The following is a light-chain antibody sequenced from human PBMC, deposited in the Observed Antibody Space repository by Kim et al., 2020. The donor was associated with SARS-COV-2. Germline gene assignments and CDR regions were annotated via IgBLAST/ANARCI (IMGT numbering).Light chain of an antibody. CDR3: QQSHTAPLLT. Sequence: DIQMTQSPSSLAASVGDRVTITCRASQNINSYLNWYQQKPGKAPKLLIYATSTLQSGVPSRFSGSGSGTDFTLTINSLQTEDFATYYYQQSHTAPLLTFGGGTKVDIK. V-gene: IGKV1-39*01. CDR1: QNINSY. CDR2: ATS. J-gene: IGKJ4*01.